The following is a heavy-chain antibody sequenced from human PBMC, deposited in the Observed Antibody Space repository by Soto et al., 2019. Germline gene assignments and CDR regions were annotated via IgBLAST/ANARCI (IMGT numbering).Heavy chain of an antibody. CDR2: IFPGDSDT. CDR3: ARQRNAYYGMDV. V-gene: IGHV5-51*01. J-gene: IGHJ6*02. CDR1: GYNFTNHW. Sequence: GESLKISCKASGYNFTNHWIVWVRQMPGKGLEWMGVIFPGDSDTRYSPSFQGQVTISADKSSSTAFLQWGSLEASDSAMYYCARQRNAYYGMDVWGQGPTVTVSS.